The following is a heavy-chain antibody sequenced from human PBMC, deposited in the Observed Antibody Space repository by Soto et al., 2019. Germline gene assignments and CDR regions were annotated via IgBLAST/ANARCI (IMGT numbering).Heavy chain of an antibody. J-gene: IGHJ6*02. CDR3: AKPNYVDYYYGMDV. V-gene: IGHV3-23*01. CDR1: GFTLSSYA. D-gene: IGHD1-7*01. Sequence: PAGSLRLSCAASGFTLSSYAMSWVRQAPGKGLEWVSAISGSGGSTYYADSVKGRFTISRDNSKNTLYLQMNSLRAEDTAVYYCAKPNYVDYYYGMDVWGQGTTVTVSS. CDR2: ISGSGGST.